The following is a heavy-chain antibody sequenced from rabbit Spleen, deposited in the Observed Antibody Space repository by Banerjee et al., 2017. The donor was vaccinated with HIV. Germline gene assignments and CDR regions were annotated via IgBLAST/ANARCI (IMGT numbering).Heavy chain of an antibody. D-gene: IGHD4-1*01. V-gene: IGHV1S7*01. CDR3: VREVAAKFSL. CDR1: GFSFSSSYD. CDR2: IDPVFGIT. J-gene: IGHJ4*01. Sequence: QQLVESGGGLVKPGASLTLTCTASGFSFSSSYDMCWVRQAPGKGLEWIGYIDPVFGITYYANWVNGRFTISSHNAQNTLFLQLNSLTAADTATYFCVREVAAKFSLWGPGTLVTVS.